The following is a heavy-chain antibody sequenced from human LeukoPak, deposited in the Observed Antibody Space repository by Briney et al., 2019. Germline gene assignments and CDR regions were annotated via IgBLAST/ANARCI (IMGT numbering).Heavy chain of an antibody. CDR2: ISAYNGNT. CDR1: GYTFINYG. Sequence: ASEKVCCKASGYTFINYGISRVRQAPGQGLEWMGWISAYNGNTNYAQNLQGRVTMTTDTSTSTAYMELRSLRSDETAVYYCARRGRYYDTNWFDPWGQGTLVTVSS. J-gene: IGHJ5*02. V-gene: IGHV1-18*01. CDR3: ARRGRYYDTNWFDP. D-gene: IGHD3-22*01.